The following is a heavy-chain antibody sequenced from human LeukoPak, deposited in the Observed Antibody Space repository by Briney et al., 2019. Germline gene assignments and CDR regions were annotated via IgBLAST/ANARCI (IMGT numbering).Heavy chain of an antibody. CDR2: IYTSGST. Sequence: SETLSLTCTVSGGSLSSHCWSWVRHPAGTGLEWVGRIYTSGSTSSNPSLTSRVSMSLDTSKQQISLKLSSVTAADTAVYYCARETLTFPDFWGQGTLVTVSS. V-gene: IGHV4-4*07. CDR3: ARETLTFPDF. D-gene: IGHD3-9*01. J-gene: IGHJ4*02. CDR1: GGSLSSHC.